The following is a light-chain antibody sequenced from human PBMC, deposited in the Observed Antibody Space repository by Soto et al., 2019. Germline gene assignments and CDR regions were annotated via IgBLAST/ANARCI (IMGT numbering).Light chain of an antibody. CDR3: CSYAGSSTVV. Sequence: QSALTQPASVSGSPGQSITISCTGTSSDVGSYNLVSWYQQHPGNATKLIIYEGSKRPSGASNRFSGSKSGYTASLTISRLPAEDAADYYSCSYAGSSTVVFGGGTKLTVL. V-gene: IGLV2-23*01. CDR2: EGS. J-gene: IGLJ2*01. CDR1: SSDVGSYNL.